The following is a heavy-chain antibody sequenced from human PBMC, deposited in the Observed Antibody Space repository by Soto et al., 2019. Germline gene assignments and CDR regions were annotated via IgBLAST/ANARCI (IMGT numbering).Heavy chain of an antibody. CDR3: AREENYYDSSKNWFDP. D-gene: IGHD3-22*01. Sequence: PSETLSLTCAVSGYSISSGYYWGWIRQPPGKGLEWIGSIYHSGSTYYNPSLKSRVTISVDTSKNQFSLKLSSVTAEDTAVYYCAREENYYDSSKNWFDPWGQGTLVTVSS. CDR2: IYHSGST. J-gene: IGHJ5*02. CDR1: GYSISSGYY. V-gene: IGHV4-38-2*01.